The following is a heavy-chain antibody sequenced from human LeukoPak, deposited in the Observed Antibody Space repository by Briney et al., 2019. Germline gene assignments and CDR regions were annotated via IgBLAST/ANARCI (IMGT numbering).Heavy chain of an antibody. CDR1: GGSISSYY. D-gene: IGHD2-2*01. V-gene: IGHV4-59*01. J-gene: IGHJ5*02. CDR3: ARVSCTTTSCPGWFDP. CDR2: IYYSGST. Sequence: SETLSLTCTVSGGSISSYYWSWIRQPPEKGLEWIGYIYYSGSTNYNPSLKSRVTISVDTSKNQFSLKLSSVTAADTAVYLCARVSCTTTSCPGWFDPWGQGTLATVSS.